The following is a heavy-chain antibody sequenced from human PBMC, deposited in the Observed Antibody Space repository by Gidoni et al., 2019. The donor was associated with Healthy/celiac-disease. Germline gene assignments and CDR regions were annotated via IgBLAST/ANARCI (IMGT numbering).Heavy chain of an antibody. CDR3: ARVRVYCSGGSCFPYYFDY. V-gene: IGHV4-34*01. J-gene: IGHJ4*02. Sequence: QVQLQQWGAGLLKPSETLSLTCAVYGGSFSGYYWSWVRQPPGKGLEWIGEINHSGSTNYNPSLKSRVTISVDTSKNQFSLKLSSVTAADTAVYYCARVRVYCSGGSCFPYYFDYWGQGTLVTVSS. CDR2: INHSGST. D-gene: IGHD2-15*01. CDR1: GGSFSGYY.